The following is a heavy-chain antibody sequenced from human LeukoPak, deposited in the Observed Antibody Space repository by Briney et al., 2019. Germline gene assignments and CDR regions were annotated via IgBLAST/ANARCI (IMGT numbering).Heavy chain of an antibody. D-gene: IGHD1-1*01. Sequence: MPSETLSLTCTVSGFSINTNYYWGWTRQPPGKGLEWIGRIHHSGNTFHNPSLRSPVIMSLATSKNQFSMRLSSVTAADTTVYFCARTNWNPGDYWGQRMLVTVSS. CDR1: GFSINTNYY. CDR2: IHHSGNT. J-gene: IGHJ4*02. V-gene: IGHV4-38-2*02. CDR3: ARTNWNPGDY.